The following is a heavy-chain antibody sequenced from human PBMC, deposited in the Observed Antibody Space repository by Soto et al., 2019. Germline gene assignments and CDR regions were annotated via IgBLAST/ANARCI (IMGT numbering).Heavy chain of an antibody. CDR3: ARDQPTMIVPSDHGMDV. J-gene: IGHJ6*02. CDR1: GYTFPSYA. V-gene: IGHV1-3*01. D-gene: IGHD3-22*01. CDR2: INAGNGNT. Sequence: ASVKVSCKASGYTFPSYAMHWVRQAPGQRLEWMGWINAGNGNTKYSQKFQGRVTITRDTSASTAYMELSSLRSEDTAVYYCARDQPTMIVPSDHGMDVWRQGTTVTVSS.